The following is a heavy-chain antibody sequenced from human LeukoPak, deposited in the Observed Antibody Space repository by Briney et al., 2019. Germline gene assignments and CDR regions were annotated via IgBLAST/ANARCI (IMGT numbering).Heavy chain of an antibody. Sequence: GGSLRLSCAASGFTFSSYWMSWVRQAPGKGLEWVANIKKDGSEKYYADSVKGRFTISRDNSKNTLYLQMNSLRAEDTAVYYCAKDSLYYYDSSGYSYNWFDPWGQGTLVTVSS. J-gene: IGHJ5*02. D-gene: IGHD3-22*01. V-gene: IGHV3-7*01. CDR3: AKDSLYYYDSSGYSYNWFDP. CDR2: IKKDGSEK. CDR1: GFTFSSYW.